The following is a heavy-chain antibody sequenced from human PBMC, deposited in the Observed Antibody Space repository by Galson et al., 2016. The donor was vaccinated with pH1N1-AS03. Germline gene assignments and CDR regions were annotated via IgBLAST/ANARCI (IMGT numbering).Heavy chain of an antibody. Sequence: SLRLSCAASGFTFCSHGMHWVRQTPGKGLEWVAVIWHDGSEKYYADSVKGRFTISRDNSKNTLYLQMNSLRAEDTAVYYCARDRHYYDYIWGTYRYDWYFDLWGRGTLVTVSS. CDR2: IWHDGSEK. CDR1: GFTFCSHG. J-gene: IGHJ2*01. V-gene: IGHV3-33*01. CDR3: ARDRHYYDYIWGTYRYDWYFDL. D-gene: IGHD3-16*02.